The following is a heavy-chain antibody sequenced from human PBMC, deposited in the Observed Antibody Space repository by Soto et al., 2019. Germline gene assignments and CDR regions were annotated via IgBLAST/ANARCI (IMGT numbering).Heavy chain of an antibody. J-gene: IGHJ1*01. D-gene: IGHD3-22*01. CDR2: ISSSGSTI. CDR3: ARDLTPYYYDSSGSGSGRYAEYFQH. Sequence: GGSLRLSCAASGFTFSDYYMSWIRQAPGKGLEWVSYISSSGSTIYYADSVKGRFTISRDNSKSTLYLQMNSLRAEDTAVYYCARDLTPYYYDSSGSGSGRYAEYFQHWGQGTLVTVS. CDR1: GFTFSDYY. V-gene: IGHV3-11*04.